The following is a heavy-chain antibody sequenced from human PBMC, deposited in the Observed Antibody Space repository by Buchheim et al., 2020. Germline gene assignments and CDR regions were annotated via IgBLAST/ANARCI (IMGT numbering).Heavy chain of an antibody. J-gene: IGHJ4*02. Sequence: QVQLVESGGGVVQPGRSLRLSCAASGFTFSSYGMHWVRQAPGKGLEWVAVIWYDGSNKYYADSVKGRFTISRDNFKNKLFLQMNTLRAEDMAVYYCARDPPDSGWALHSWGQGTL. D-gene: IGHD6-19*01. CDR2: IWYDGSNK. V-gene: IGHV3-33*01. CDR1: GFTFSSYG. CDR3: ARDPPDSGWALHS.